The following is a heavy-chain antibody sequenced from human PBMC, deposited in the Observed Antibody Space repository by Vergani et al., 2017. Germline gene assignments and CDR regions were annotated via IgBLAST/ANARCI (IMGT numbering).Heavy chain of an antibody. CDR3: TRELEWI. CDR2: ISPGADTT. Sequence: QVQLVQSGAEMKKPGASVTLSCKASGYTFTSHYIHWVRQAPGQGLEWMGFISPGADTTNYAANFQGRITITRDTSTSTVYMELSSLKSQDTAIYYCTRELEWIWVQGTLVTDSS. V-gene: IGHV1-46*03. CDR1: GYTFTSHY. D-gene: IGHD3-3*01. J-gene: IGHJ4*02.